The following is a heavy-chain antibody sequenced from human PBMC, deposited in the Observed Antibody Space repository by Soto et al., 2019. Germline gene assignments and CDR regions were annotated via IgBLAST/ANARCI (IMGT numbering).Heavy chain of an antibody. CDR1: GGSISSGGYY. V-gene: IGHV4-31*03. D-gene: IGHD2-2*03. CDR2: IYYSGST. Sequence: QVQLQESGPGLVKPSQTLSLTCTVSGGSISSGGYYWSWIRQHPGKGLEWIGYIYYSGSTYYNPSLKSRVTIPVDTSKNQFSLKLSSVTAADTAVYYCASGYCSSTSCPLAKPYYYYYMDVWGKGTTVTVSS. J-gene: IGHJ6*03. CDR3: ASGYCSSTSCPLAKPYYYYYMDV.